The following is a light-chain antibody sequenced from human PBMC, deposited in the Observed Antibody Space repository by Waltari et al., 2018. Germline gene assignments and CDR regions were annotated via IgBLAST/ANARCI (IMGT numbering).Light chain of an antibody. CDR2: WAS. V-gene: IGKV4-1*01. CDR3: LQYYNNPFA. Sequence: DIVMTQSPDSLAVSLGERATINCRSSQSILYSSNNKNYLALYQQKPGQPPKLLVYWASTRKSGVPDRCGGSGSGQDFTLTISSLQAEDVAVYYCLQYYNNPFAFGPGTKVDIK. J-gene: IGKJ3*01. CDR1: QSILYSSNNKNY.